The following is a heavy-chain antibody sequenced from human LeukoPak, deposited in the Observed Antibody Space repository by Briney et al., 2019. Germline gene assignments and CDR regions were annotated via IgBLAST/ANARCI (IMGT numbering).Heavy chain of an antibody. D-gene: IGHD1-1*01. Sequence: GGSLRLSCAASGFTFSKYGMHWVRQAPGKGLEWVAAISYDGISKNYADSVKGRFTISRDNSQNTLYLQMNSLRAEDTAVYYCAKKGVAGAGPNYYYYYMDVWGKGTTVTISS. V-gene: IGHV3-30*18. CDR1: GFTFSKYG. CDR2: ISYDGISK. CDR3: AKKGVAGAGPNYYYYYMDV. J-gene: IGHJ6*03.